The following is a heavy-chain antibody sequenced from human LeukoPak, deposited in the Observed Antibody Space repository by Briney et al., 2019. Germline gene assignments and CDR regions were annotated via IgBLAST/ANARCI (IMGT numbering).Heavy chain of an antibody. CDR3: AGRGYDFWSGYRGGFDP. CDR1: GGSISSYY. Sequence: PSQTLSLTCTVSGGSISSYYWSWIRQPPGKGLEWIGYIYDSGSTNYNPSLKSRVTISVDTSKNQFSLKLSSVTAADTAVYYCAGRGYDFWSGYRGGFDPWGQGTLVTVSS. J-gene: IGHJ5*02. CDR2: IYDSGST. V-gene: IGHV4-59*01. D-gene: IGHD3-3*01.